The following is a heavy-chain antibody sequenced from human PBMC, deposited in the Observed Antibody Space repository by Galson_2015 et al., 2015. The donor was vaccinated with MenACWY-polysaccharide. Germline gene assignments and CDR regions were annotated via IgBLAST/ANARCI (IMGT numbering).Heavy chain of an antibody. J-gene: IGHJ4*02. D-gene: IGHD1-1*01. Sequence: SLRLSCAASGFTFTSYTMSWVRQAPGKGPEWVTVISLDGCNKYYADPVKGRFTISRDNSKNTLYLQMHDLRAEDTAVYYCVRDHETSGWNRGIGYWGQGTLVTVSS. CDR3: VRDHETSGWNRGIGY. CDR1: GFTFTSYT. CDR2: ISLDGCNK. V-gene: IGHV3-23*01.